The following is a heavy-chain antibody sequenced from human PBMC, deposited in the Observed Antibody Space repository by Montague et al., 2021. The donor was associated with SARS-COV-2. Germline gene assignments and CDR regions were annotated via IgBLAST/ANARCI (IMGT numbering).Heavy chain of an antibody. J-gene: IGHJ4*02. V-gene: IGHV3-30-3*02. CDR1: GFTFSSFA. D-gene: IGHD6-13*01. CDR3: AKSAYSSSWYSDY. Sequence: CLRLSCAASGFTFSSFAMHWVRQAPGKGLEWVAVIWYDGGNEYYADSVKGRFTISRDNSKNTVYLQINGLRLEDTAVYYCAKSAYSSSWYSDYWGQGTPVTVSS. CDR2: IWYDGGNE.